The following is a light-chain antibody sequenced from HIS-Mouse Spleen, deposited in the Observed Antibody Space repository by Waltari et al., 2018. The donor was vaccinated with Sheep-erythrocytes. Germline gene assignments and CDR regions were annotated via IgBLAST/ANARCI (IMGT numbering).Light chain of an antibody. V-gene: IGKV3-15*01. CDR2: GAS. J-gene: IGKJ4*01. Sequence: EIVMTQSPATLSASPGERATLSCRASQSVSSNLARYQQKPGQAPRLLIYGASTRATGIPARFSGSGSGTEFTLTISSLQSEDFAVYYCQQYNNWPPLTFGGGTKVEIK. CDR1: QSVSSN. CDR3: QQYNNWPPLT.